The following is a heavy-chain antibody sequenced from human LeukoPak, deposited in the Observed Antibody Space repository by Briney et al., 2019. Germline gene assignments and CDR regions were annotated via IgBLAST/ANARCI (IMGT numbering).Heavy chain of an antibody. D-gene: IGHD6-19*01. V-gene: IGHV1-8*01. J-gene: IGHJ4*02. Sequence: GASVKVSCKATGYTFTSYDINWVRQATGQGLGWMGWMNPNSGNTGYAQKFQGRVTMTRNTSTSTAYMELSSLRSEDTAVYYCATTGYSSALRDYWGQGTLVTVSS. CDR3: ATTGYSSALRDY. CDR1: GYTFTSYD. CDR2: MNPNSGNT.